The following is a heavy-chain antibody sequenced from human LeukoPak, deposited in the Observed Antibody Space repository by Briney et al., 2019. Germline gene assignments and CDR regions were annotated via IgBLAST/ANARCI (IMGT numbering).Heavy chain of an antibody. Sequence: SETLSLTCSVSGGSISNSIYYWAWIRQPPGKGLEWIGTIHYSGSTYYNPSLKSRVTVSVDTSKDQFFLKLSSVTAADTAVYYCARWRYYDSRRHEPIDPWGQGTLVTVSS. V-gene: IGHV4-39*07. CDR1: GGSISNSIYY. J-gene: IGHJ5*02. CDR3: ARWRYYDSRRHEPIDP. CDR2: IHYSGST. D-gene: IGHD3-22*01.